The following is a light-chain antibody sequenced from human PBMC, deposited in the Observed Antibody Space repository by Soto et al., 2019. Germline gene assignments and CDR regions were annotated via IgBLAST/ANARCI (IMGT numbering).Light chain of an antibody. Sequence: DIQMTQSPSSLSAPVGGRVTITCRASQGIRRDLGWYQQKPGKAPTCLIYAVSSVHSGVPSRFSGSGSGTEITLTISSLQPEDSATYCCLQHNSYPLTFGGGTKVEIK. V-gene: IGKV1-17*01. CDR2: AVS. CDR3: LQHNSYPLT. J-gene: IGKJ4*01. CDR1: QGIRRD.